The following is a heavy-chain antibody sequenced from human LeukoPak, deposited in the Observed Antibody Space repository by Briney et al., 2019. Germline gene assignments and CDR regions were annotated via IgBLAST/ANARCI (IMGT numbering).Heavy chain of an antibody. Sequence: SETLSLTCTVSGGSISSSSYYWGWIRQPPGKGLEWIGSIYYSGSTYYNPSLKSRVTISVDTSKNQFSLKLSSVTAADTAVYYCARALTDIVVVVAANNWFDPWGQGTLVTVSS. J-gene: IGHJ5*02. CDR1: GGSISSSSYY. CDR3: ARALTDIVVVVAANNWFDP. V-gene: IGHV4-39*01. D-gene: IGHD2-15*01. CDR2: IYYSGST.